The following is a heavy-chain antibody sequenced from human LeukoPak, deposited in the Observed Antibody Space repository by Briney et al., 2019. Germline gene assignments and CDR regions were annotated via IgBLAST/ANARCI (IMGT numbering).Heavy chain of an antibody. J-gene: IGHJ3*02. CDR2: ISSSSSYI. D-gene: IGHD2-21*01. V-gene: IGHV3-21*01. CDR3: ARDGYCGGDCYDAFDI. Sequence: PGGSLRLSXAASGFTFSSYSMNWVRQAPGKGLEWVSSISSSSSYIYYADSVKGRFTISRDNAKNSLYLQMNSLRAEDTAVYYCARDGYCGGDCYDAFDIWGQGRMVTVSS. CDR1: GFTFSSYS.